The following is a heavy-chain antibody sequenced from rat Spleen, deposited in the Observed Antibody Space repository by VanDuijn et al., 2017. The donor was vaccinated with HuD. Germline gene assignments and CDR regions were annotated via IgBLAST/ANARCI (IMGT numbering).Heavy chain of an antibody. V-gene: IGHV5-27*01. CDR3: STAGSFTDYYFAGGFDY. CDR1: GFILRSFP. J-gene: IGHJ2*01. Sequence: EVQLVESGGGLVQPGGSLKLSCAASGFILRSFPMAWVRQAPKKGLEWVAYISTGGGNTYYRDSVKGRFTVSRDNAKSTLYLQMDSLRSEDTATYYCSTAGSFTDYYFAGGFDYWGQGVMVTVSS. D-gene: IGHD1-6*01. CDR2: ISTGGGNT.